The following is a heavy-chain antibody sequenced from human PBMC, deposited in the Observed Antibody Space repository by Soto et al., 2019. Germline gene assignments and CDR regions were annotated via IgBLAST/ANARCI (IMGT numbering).Heavy chain of an antibody. V-gene: IGHV3-30*04. J-gene: IGHJ3*02. CDR2: ISYDGSNK. CDR1: GFTFSSYA. Sequence: GGSLRLSCAASGFTFSSYAMHWVRQAPGKGLEWLAVISYDGSNKYYADSVKGRFTISRDNSKNTLYLQMNSLRAEDTAVYYCARDRGYYYDSSGYFPDAFDIWGQGTMVTVSS. CDR3: ARDRGYYYDSSGYFPDAFDI. D-gene: IGHD3-22*01.